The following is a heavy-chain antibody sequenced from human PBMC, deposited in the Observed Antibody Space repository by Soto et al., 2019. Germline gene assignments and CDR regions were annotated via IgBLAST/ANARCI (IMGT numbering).Heavy chain of an antibody. J-gene: IGHJ5*02. CDR2: IYYSGST. Sequence: KTSETLSLTCTVSGGSISSYYWSWIRQPPGKGLEWIGYIYYSGSTNYNPSLKSRVTISVDTSKNQFSLKLSSVTAADTAVYYCARDAIPIAVARTLENWLDPWGQGTLVIVSS. D-gene: IGHD6-19*01. CDR1: GGSISSYY. V-gene: IGHV4-59*01. CDR3: ARDAIPIAVARTLENWLDP.